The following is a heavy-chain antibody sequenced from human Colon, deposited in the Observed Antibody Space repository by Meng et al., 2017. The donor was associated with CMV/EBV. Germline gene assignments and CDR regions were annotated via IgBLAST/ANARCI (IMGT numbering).Heavy chain of an antibody. V-gene: IGHV3-33*01. D-gene: IGHD1-1*01. CDR1: GFTFSVYG. CDR3: ARWNGLEPTAYYDN. J-gene: IGHJ4*02. CDR2: VAFDGSYK. Sequence: SGFTFSVYGMHWVRQTPGKGLEWVAVVAFDGSYKDYAVSVQGRFTVSRDNSKNMLYLQMDSLRDDDTGVYYCARWNGLEPTAYYDNWGQGTLVTVSS.